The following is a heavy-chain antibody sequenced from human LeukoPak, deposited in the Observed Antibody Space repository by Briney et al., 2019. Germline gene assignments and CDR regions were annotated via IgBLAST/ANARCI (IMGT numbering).Heavy chain of an antibody. CDR2: IDPSGGRT. J-gene: IGHJ3*02. CDR3: ARDLSRDDYAFFDI. CDR1: GYTFTSYG. V-gene: IGHV1-46*01. D-gene: IGHD2-2*01. Sequence: GASVKVSCKASGYTFTSYGISWVRQAPGQGLEWMGVIDPSGGRTNFAQNFQGRVTMTRDTSTSTVYMELSSLRSEDTAFYYCARDLSRDDYAFFDIWGQGTMVTVSS.